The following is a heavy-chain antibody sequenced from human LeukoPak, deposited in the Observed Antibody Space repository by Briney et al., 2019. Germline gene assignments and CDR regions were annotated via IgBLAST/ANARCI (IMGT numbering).Heavy chain of an antibody. CDR2: INFNGGST. V-gene: IGHV3-20*04. CDR3: ARDRRYYYGSGGD. D-gene: IGHD3-10*01. CDR1: GFTFDDYG. Sequence: PGRSLRLSCAASGFTFDDYGMSWVRQVPGKGLEWVSGINFNGGSTGYGDSVKGRFTISRDNAKNFLYLQMNSLRAEDTALYYCARDRRYYYGSGGDWGQGTLVTVSS. J-gene: IGHJ4*02.